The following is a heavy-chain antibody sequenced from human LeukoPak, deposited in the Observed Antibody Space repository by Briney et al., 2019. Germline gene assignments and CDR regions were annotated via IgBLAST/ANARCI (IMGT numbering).Heavy chain of an antibody. Sequence: ASVKVSCKDSGYTFTSYGISSVRQAPGQGLEWMGWISAYNGNTNYAQKLQGRVTMTTDTSTSTAYMARRSLRSDDAAVYYCAGSGRYYGYWGQGTLVTVSS. V-gene: IGHV1-18*01. CDR3: AGSGRYYGY. CDR2: ISAYNGNT. J-gene: IGHJ4*02. CDR1: GYTFTSYG. D-gene: IGHD3-10*01.